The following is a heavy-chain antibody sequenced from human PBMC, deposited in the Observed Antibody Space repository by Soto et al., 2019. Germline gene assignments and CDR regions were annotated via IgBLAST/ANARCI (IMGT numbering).Heavy chain of an antibody. J-gene: IGHJ5*02. D-gene: IGHD2-21*02. CDR1: GGTFSSYA. Sequence: QVQLVQSGAEVKKPGSSVKVSCKASGGTFSSYAISWVRQAPGQGLEWMGGIIPIFGTANYAQKFQGRVTINADESTSTAYMELSSLRSEDTAVYYCARDPLSYCGGDCYTRGDWFDPWGQGTLVTVSS. V-gene: IGHV1-69*01. CDR2: IIPIFGTA. CDR3: ARDPLSYCGGDCYTRGDWFDP.